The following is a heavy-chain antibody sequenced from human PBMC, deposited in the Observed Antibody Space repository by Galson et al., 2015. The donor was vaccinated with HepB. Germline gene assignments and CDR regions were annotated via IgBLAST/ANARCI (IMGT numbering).Heavy chain of an antibody. D-gene: IGHD6-13*01. CDR3: ARVLPGIAAAGTFDY. CDR1: GFTVSSNY. Sequence: SLRLSCAASGFTVSSNYMSWVRQAPGKGLEWVSVIYSGGSTYYADSVKGRFTISRHNSKNTLYLQMNSLRAEDTAVYYCARVLPGIAAAGTFDYWGQGTLVTVSS. V-gene: IGHV3-53*04. CDR2: IYSGGST. J-gene: IGHJ4*02.